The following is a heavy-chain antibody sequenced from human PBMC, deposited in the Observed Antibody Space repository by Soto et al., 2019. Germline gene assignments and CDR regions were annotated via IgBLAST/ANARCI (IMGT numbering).Heavy chain of an antibody. Sequence: QVQLVQSGAEVRKPGASVRISCKASGYTFTFYYIHWVRQAPGQGLEWMGTVNPSYGDTAYSQKFQGRVNLTRDTSTTTVYMDLSSLRAEDTAVYFCARGSEVASRQLFDFWGQGSLVSVSS. V-gene: IGHV1-46*01. J-gene: IGHJ5*01. CDR3: ARGSEVASRQLFDF. D-gene: IGHD6-6*01. CDR1: GYTFTFYY. CDR2: VNPSYGDT.